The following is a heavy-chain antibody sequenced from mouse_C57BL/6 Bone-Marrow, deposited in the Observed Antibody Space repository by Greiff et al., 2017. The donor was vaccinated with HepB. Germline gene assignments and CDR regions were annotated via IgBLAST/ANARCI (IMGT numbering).Heavy chain of an antibody. CDR2: INPGSGGT. CDR1: GYAFTNYL. Sequence: QVQLQQSGAELVRPGTSVKVSCKASGYAFTNYLIEWVKQRPGQGLEWIGVINPGSGGTNYNEKFKGKATLTADKSSSTAYMQLSSLTSEDSAVYFCVRSYSYWGQGTSVTVSS. V-gene: IGHV1-54*01. J-gene: IGHJ4*01. D-gene: IGHD2-12*01. CDR3: VRSYSY.